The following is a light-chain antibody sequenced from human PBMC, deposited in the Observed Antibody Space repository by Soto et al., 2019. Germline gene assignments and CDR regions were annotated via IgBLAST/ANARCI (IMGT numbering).Light chain of an antibody. CDR2: EVN. V-gene: IGLV2-8*01. J-gene: IGLJ1*01. Sequence: QSALTQPPSASGSPGQSVTISCTGTSSDVGGYNYVSWYQQHPGKVPKLMVYEVNQRPSGVPDRFSGSKSGNTASLTVSRLQAEDEADYYCTSYAGGNNVFGTGTKLTVL. CDR1: SSDVGGYNY. CDR3: TSYAGGNNV.